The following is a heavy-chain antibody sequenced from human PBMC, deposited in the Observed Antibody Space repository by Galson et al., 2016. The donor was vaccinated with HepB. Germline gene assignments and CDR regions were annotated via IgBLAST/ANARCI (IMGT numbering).Heavy chain of an antibody. V-gene: IGHV3-30*09. CDR2: LLYDGVNK. Sequence: SLRLSCAASGLTLSTSSMHWVRQAPGKGLEWVTTLLYDGVNKYYADSVQGRFAISRDNSKNEMYLQMDSLRTADTAVYYCARETNIVGSFDMWGQGTMVTVSS. CDR1: GLTLSTSS. CDR3: ARETNIVGSFDM. D-gene: IGHD3-16*02. J-gene: IGHJ3*02.